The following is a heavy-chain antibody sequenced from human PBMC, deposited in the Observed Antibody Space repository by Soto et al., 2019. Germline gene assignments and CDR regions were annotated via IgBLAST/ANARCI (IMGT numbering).Heavy chain of an antibody. Sequence: GGSLRLSCAASGFTFSSYAMSWVHQAPGKGLEWVSAISGSGGSTYYADSVKGRFTISRDNSKNTLYLQMNSLRAEDTAVYYCAKVYCSSTSCLQRMGPYWGQGTLVTVSS. V-gene: IGHV3-23*01. CDR2: ISGSGGST. CDR3: AKVYCSSTSCLQRMGPY. CDR1: GFTFSSYA. J-gene: IGHJ4*02. D-gene: IGHD2-2*01.